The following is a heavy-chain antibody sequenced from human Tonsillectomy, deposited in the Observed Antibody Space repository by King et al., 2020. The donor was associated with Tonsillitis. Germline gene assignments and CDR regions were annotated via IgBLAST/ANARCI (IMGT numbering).Heavy chain of an antibody. Sequence: VQLQQWGAGRLKPSETLSLTCAVYGGSFRGYYWSGIRHPPGKGLEWIGEINHSVSTNYNPSLKSRITISVDTSNNQFSLKLSSVTAADTAVYYCARVQLGTFDFWSGYRGSDYWGQGTLVTVSS. J-gene: IGHJ4*02. CDR1: GGSFRGYY. D-gene: IGHD3-3*01. CDR2: INHSVST. CDR3: ARVQLGTFDFWSGYRGSDY. V-gene: IGHV4-34*01.